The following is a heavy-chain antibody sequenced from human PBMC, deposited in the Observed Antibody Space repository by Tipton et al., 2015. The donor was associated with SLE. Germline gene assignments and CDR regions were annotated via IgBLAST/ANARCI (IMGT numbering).Heavy chain of an antibody. V-gene: IGHV4-39*07. CDR1: GGSVLSGPYS. Sequence: TLSLTCSVSGGSVLSGPYSWGWIRHPPRKGLEWIGVIYYSGNTYYNPSLKSRVTISLDTPKHQFSLRLTSVTAADTAVFYCARSYVLERRRYFDYWGQGAPVTVSS. CDR2: IYYSGNT. CDR3: ARSYVLERRRYFDY. D-gene: IGHD1-1*01. J-gene: IGHJ4*02.